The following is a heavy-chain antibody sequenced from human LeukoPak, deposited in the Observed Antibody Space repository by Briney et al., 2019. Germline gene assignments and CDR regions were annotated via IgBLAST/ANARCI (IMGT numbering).Heavy chain of an antibody. CDR2: IWYDGSNK. J-gene: IGHJ4*02. V-gene: IGHV3-33*01. CDR1: GFTFSSDG. CDR3: ARDGPGFDY. Sequence: GRSLRLSCAASGFTFSSDGMHWVRQAPGKGLEWVAVIWYDGSNKYYADSVKGRFTISRDNSKNTLYLQMNSLRAEDTAVYYCARDGPGFDYWGQGTLVTVSS.